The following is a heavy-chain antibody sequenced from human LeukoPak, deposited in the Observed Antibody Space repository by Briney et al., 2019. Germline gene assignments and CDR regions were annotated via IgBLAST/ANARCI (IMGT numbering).Heavy chain of an antibody. CDR3: ARGLKYTPVMGNSPGRNWYFDL. D-gene: IGHD2/OR15-2a*01. V-gene: IGHV4-34*01. CDR2: INHSGST. Sequence: SETLSLTCAVYGGSFSGYYWSWIRQPPGKGLEWIGEINHSGSTNYNPSLKSRVTISVDTSKNQFSLKLSSVTAADTAVYYCARGLKYTPVMGNSPGRNWYFDLWGRGTLVTVSS. CDR1: GGSFSGYY. J-gene: IGHJ2*01.